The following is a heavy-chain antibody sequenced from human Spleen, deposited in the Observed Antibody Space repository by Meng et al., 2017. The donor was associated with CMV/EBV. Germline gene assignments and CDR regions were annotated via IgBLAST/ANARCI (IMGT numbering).Heavy chain of an antibody. V-gene: IGHV4-34*01. CDR3: AREYCSSTTCYSAFDI. D-gene: IGHD2-2*01. J-gene: IGHJ3*02. CDR1: GGSFSGYY. Sequence: SETLSLTCAVYGGSFSGYYWSWIRQPPGKGLEWIGEINHSGSTNYKPSLKSRVTISVDTSKNQFSLKLSSVTAADTAVYYCAREYCSSTTCYSAFDIWGQGTMVTVSS. CDR2: INHSGST.